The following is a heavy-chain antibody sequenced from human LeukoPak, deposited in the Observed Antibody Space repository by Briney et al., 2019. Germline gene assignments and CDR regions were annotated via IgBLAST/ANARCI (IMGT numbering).Heavy chain of an antibody. D-gene: IGHD2-2*01. V-gene: IGHV3-23*01. CDR2: ISGSGGST. Sequence: GGSLRLSCAASGFTFSSYAMSWVRQAPGKGLEWVSAISGSGGSTYYADSVKGRFTISRDNSKNTLYLQMNSLRAEDTAVYYCARDGVVVVPAALGYWGQGTLVTVSS. CDR1: GFTFSSYA. CDR3: ARDGVVVVPAALGY. J-gene: IGHJ4*02.